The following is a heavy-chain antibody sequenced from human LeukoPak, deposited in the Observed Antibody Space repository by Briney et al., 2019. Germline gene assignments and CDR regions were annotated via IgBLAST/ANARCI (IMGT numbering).Heavy chain of an antibody. CDR3: SKGPYYDFWSGYYTEDYYYYGMDV. CDR2: INSDGSST. CDR1: GFTFSNAW. Sequence: GGSLRLSCAASGFTFSNAWMSWVRQAPGKGLVWVSRINSDGSSTSYADSVKGRFTISRDNAKNTLYLQMNSLRAEDTAVYYCSKGPYYDFWSGYYTEDYYYYGMDVWGQGTTVTVSS. V-gene: IGHV3-74*01. D-gene: IGHD3-3*01. J-gene: IGHJ6*02.